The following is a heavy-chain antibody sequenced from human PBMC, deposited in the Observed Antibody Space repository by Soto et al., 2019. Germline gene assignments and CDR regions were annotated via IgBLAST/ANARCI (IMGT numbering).Heavy chain of an antibody. CDR3: ARDPSRSSSLGWFDP. CDR1: GFTVSGNY. CDR2: IYSGESK. J-gene: IGHJ5*02. D-gene: IGHD6-6*01. Sequence: GGSLRLSCAASGFTVSGNYISCVRQAPGKGLEWVSVIYSGESKLYADSVKGRFTISRDNFKNTLYLQMNSLRAEDTAVYYCARDPSRSSSLGWFDPWGQGALVTVS. V-gene: IGHV3-53*01.